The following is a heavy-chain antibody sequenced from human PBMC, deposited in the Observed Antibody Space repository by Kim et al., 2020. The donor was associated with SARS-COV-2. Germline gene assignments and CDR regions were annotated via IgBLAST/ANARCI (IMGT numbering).Heavy chain of an antibody. Sequence: SETLSLTCTVSGGSVSSTNNYWDRVRQPPGKGLEGIGDISYFVSTNYNLSLKSRITISLDTFNNQFFLKLSFVTAADTAVYYCTRHLRGVDQPGFNIWC. CDR2: ISYFVST. CDR1: GGSVSSTNNY. D-gene: IGHD2-2*01. CDR3: TRHLRGVDQPGFNI. J-gene: IGHJ3*02. V-gene: IGHV4-39*01.